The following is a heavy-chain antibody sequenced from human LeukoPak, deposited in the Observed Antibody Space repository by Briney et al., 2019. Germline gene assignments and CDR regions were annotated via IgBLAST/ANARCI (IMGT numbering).Heavy chain of an antibody. CDR2: ISAYNGNT. V-gene: IGHV1-18*01. CDR1: GYTFTSYG. J-gene: IGHJ4*02. CDR3: ERVGYCSSTSCYRIDY. D-gene: IGHD2-2*01. Sequence: GASVKVSCKASGYTFTSYGISWVRQAPGQGLEWMGWISAYNGNTNYAQKLQGRVTMTTDTSTSTAYMELRSLGSDDTAVYYCERVGYCSSTSCYRIDYWGQGTLVTASS.